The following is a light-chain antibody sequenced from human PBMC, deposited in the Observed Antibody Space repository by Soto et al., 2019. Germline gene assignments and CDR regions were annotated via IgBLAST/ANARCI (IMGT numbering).Light chain of an antibody. V-gene: IGLV2-14*01. CDR1: SSDIGSHNF. J-gene: IGLJ3*02. CDR2: GVS. CDR3: SPYTSTPIRV. Sequence: QSALTQPASVSGSPGQSITISCTGTSSDIGSHNFGSWHQQYPGKAPKFIIYGVSNRPSGVSNRFSGSKSGNTASLTISGLQADDEADSYCSPYTSTPIRVFGGGTNVTVL.